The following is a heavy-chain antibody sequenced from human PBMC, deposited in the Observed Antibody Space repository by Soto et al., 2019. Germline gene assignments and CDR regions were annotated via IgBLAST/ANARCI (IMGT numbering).Heavy chain of an antibody. V-gene: IGHV3-30*03. J-gene: IGHJ6*02. CDR2: ISYDGSNK. CDR1: ELNISSFV. CDR3: ARSPPPLELYCSGGTCPSYYYGMDV. Sequence: GGSKRHSNASSELNISSFVMHLIRQKQGKGLEWVAVISYDGSNKYYADSVKGRFTISRDNPKNTLYLQMNSLRAEDTAVYYCARSPPPLELYCSGGTCPSYYYGMDVWGQGTTVTVSS. D-gene: IGHD2-15*01.